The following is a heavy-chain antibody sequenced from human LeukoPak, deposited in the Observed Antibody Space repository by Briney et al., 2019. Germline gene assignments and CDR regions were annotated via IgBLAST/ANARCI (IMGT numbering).Heavy chain of an antibody. CDR1: GGSISSSSYY. D-gene: IGHD3-22*01. CDR3: AGHHHYYYDSSGYLAPAFDI. V-gene: IGHV4-39*01. Sequence: PSETLSLTCTVSGGSISSSSYYWGWIRQPPGKGLEWIGSIYYSGSTYYNPSLKSRVTISVDTSKNQFSLKLSSVTAADTAVYYCAGHHHYYYDSSGYLAPAFDIWGQGTMVTVSS. CDR2: IYYSGST. J-gene: IGHJ3*02.